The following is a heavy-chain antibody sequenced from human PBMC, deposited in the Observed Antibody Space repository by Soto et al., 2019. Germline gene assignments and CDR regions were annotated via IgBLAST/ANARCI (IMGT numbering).Heavy chain of an antibody. CDR2: IKQDGSEK. D-gene: IGHD3-3*01. CDR1: GLTFSSYW. CDR3: ARDLSYDFWSGSITTTWYMDV. Sequence: GGSLRLSCAASGLTFSSYWMSWVRQAPGKGLEWVANIKQDGSEKYYVDSVKGRFTISRDNAKNSLYLQMNSLRAEDTAVYYCARDLSYDFWSGSITTTWYMDVWGKGTTVTVSS. V-gene: IGHV3-7*01. J-gene: IGHJ6*03.